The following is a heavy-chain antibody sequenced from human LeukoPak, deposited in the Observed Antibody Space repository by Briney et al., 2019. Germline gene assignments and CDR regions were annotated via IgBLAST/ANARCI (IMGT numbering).Heavy chain of an antibody. CDR2: ISCSGGTT. CDR3: ARDRPQRGYSGYDLVKAGYDYGMDV. J-gene: IGHJ6*02. Sequence: GGSLRLSCAASGFSFSSFAMSWVRQPPGKGLEWVSHISCSGGTTYYADSVKGRFTISRDNSKNTLFLQMNSLRAEDTAVYYCARDRPQRGYSGYDLVKAGYDYGMDVWGQGTTVTVSS. V-gene: IGHV3-23*05. D-gene: IGHD5-12*01. CDR1: GFSFSSFA.